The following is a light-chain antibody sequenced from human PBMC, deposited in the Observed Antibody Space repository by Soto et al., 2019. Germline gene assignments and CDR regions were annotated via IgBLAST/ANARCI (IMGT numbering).Light chain of an antibody. Sequence: QSALTQPASVSGSPGQSITISCTGTSSDVGSYNLVSWYQQHPGKAPKLMIYEGSKRPSGASNRFSVSKSGNTASLTISGLQAEDEADYYCCSYAGSSTVVFGGGTKVTVL. J-gene: IGLJ2*01. V-gene: IGLV2-23*01. CDR3: CSYAGSSTVV. CDR1: SSDVGSYNL. CDR2: EGS.